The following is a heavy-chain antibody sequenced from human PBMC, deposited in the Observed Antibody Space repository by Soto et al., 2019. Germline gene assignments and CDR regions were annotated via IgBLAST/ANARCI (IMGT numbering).Heavy chain of an antibody. CDR3: ARANYGDELPDDAFDI. CDR2: ISAYNGNT. V-gene: IGHV1-18*01. CDR1: GYTFTSYG. Sequence: QVQLVQSGAEVKKPGASVKVSCKASGYTFTSYGISWVRQAPGQGLEWMGWISAYNGNTNYAQKLQGRVTMTTDPSTSTADMELRSLRSDDTAVYYCARANYGDELPDDAFDIWGQGTMVTVSS. D-gene: IGHD3-16*01. J-gene: IGHJ3*02.